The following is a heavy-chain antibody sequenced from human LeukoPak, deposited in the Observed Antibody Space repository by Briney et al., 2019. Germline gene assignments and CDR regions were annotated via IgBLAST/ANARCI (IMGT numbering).Heavy chain of an antibody. J-gene: IGHJ4*02. Sequence: GGSLRLSCAASGFTFSSYWMSWVRQAPGKGREWGANIKQDVSEKYYVDSVKGRFTISRDNANNSLYLQMNSLRAEDTAVYYCARDPESGSYSDFWGQGTLVTVSS. CDR3: ARDPESGSYSDF. CDR1: GFTFSSYW. D-gene: IGHD1-26*01. V-gene: IGHV3-7*01. CDR2: IKQDVSEK.